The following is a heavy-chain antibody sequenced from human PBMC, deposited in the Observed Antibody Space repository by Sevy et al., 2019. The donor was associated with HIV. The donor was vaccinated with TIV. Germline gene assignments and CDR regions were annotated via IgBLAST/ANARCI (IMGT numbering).Heavy chain of an antibody. Sequence: ASVKVSCKASGYTFMNYYMHWVRQAPGQGLEWMGVINPSGGSTTSAQKFQGRVTMTSDTSTNTVYMELSSLRSEDTAVYYCVRDQGYGYGMDVWGQGTTVTVSS. J-gene: IGHJ6*02. CDR1: GYTFMNYY. D-gene: IGHD5-18*01. CDR2: INPSGGST. V-gene: IGHV1-46*03. CDR3: VRDQGYGYGMDV.